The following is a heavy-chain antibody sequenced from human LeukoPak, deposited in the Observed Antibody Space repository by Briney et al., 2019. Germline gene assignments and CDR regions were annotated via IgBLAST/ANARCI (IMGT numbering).Heavy chain of an antibody. CDR3: ARDRGGSYCGGDCTDAFDI. V-gene: IGHV3-11*04. Sequence: GGSLRLSCAASGFTFSDYYMSWIRQAPGKGLEWVSYISSSGSTIYYADSVKGRFTISRDNAKNSLYLQMNSLRAEDTAAYYCARDRGGSYCGGDCTDAFDIWGQGTMVTVSS. CDR2: ISSSGSTI. CDR1: GFTFSDYY. J-gene: IGHJ3*02. D-gene: IGHD2-21*01.